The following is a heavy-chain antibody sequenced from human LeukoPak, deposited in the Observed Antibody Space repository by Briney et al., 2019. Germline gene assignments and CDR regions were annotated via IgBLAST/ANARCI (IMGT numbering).Heavy chain of an antibody. J-gene: IGHJ4*02. CDR3: ARETRDGYNSSPFDY. CDR2: IYYSGST. V-gene: IGHV4-59*01. D-gene: IGHD5-24*01. CDR1: GGSISSYY. Sequence: SETLSLTCTVSGGSISSYYWSWIRQPPGKGLEWIGYIYYSGSTNYNPSLKSRVTISVDTSKNQFSLKLSSVTAADTAVYYCARETRDGYNSSPFDYWGLGTLVTVPS.